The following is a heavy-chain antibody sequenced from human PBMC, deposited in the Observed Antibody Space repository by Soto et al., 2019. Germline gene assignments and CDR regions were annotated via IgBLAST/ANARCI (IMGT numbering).Heavy chain of an antibody. V-gene: IGHV1-2*04. D-gene: IGHD3-3*01. CDR2: INPNSGGT. Sequence: ASVKVSCKASGYTFTGYYMHWVRQAPGQGLEWMGWINPNSGGTNYAQKFQGWVTMTRDTSISTAYMELSRLRSDDTAVYYCAXXINLSMYYDFWSGYPYYYYYGMDVWGQGTTVTVSS. CDR3: AXXINLSMYYDFWSGYPYYYYYGMDV. J-gene: IGHJ6*02. CDR1: GYTFTGYY.